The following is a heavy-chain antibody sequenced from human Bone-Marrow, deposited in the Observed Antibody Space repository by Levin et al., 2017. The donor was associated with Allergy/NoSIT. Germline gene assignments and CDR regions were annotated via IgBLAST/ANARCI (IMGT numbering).Heavy chain of an antibody. J-gene: IGHJ3*02. CDR2: IYTSGTT. CDR3: ARVWSSGGYAFDI. D-gene: IGHD6-19*01. V-gene: IGHV4-61*02. CDR1: GGSISSAGYY. Sequence: SETLSLTCTVSGGSISSAGYYWSWIRQPAGKGLEWIGRIYTSGTTNYNPSLKSRVTISVDTSKNQFSLKLSSVTAADTAVYYCARVWSSGGYAFDIWGQGTMVTVSS.